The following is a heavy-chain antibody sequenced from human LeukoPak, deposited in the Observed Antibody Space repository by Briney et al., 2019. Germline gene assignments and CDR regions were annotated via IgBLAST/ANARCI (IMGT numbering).Heavy chain of an antibody. CDR3: AKDLLNYYDSSGYKGYFDY. CDR2: IKSKIDGGTT. V-gene: IGHV3-15*01. J-gene: IGHJ4*02. Sequence: GGSLRLSCAASRFSFTNAWVTWVRQAPGKGLEWVGRIKSKIDGGTTDYAAPVKGRFTMSRDDSKNTLYLQMNSLKTEDTAVYYCAKDLLNYYDSSGYKGYFDYWGQGTLVTVSS. CDR1: RFSFTNAW. D-gene: IGHD3-22*01.